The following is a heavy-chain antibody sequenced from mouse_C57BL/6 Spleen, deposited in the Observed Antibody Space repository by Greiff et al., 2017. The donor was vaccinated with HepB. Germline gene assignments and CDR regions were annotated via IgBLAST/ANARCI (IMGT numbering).Heavy chain of an antibody. V-gene: IGHV1-72*01. J-gene: IGHJ3*01. D-gene: IGHD4-1*01. CDR3: AREDWDEDWFAY. CDR1: GYTFTSYW. Sequence: QVQLMQPGAELVKPGASVKLSCKASGYTFTSYWMHWVKQRPGRGLEWIGKIDPNSGGTKYKENFKSKATLTVDKPSSTAYMQLSSLTSEDSAIYDCAREDWDEDWFAYWGQGTLVTVSA. CDR2: IDPNSGGT.